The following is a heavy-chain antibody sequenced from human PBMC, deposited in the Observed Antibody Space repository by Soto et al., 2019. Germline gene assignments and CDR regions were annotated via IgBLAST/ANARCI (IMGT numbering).Heavy chain of an antibody. V-gene: IGHV1-69*13. CDR1: GGTFSSYA. CDR3: ARVSQRTVGYCSGGSCYAMDV. D-gene: IGHD2-15*01. J-gene: IGHJ6*02. Sequence: APVKVSCKASGGTFSSYAISCVRQAPGQGLEWMGGIIPIFGTANYAQKFQGRVTITADESTSTAYMEMSSLRSEDTALYYCARVSQRTVGYCSGGSCYAMDVWGQGTTVTVSS. CDR2: IIPIFGTA.